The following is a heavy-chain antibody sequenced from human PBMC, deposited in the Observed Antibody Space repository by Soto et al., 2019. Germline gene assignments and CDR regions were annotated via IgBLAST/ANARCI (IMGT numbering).Heavy chain of an antibody. CDR3: ARDRRLYYDSSGYPHFDY. D-gene: IGHD3-22*01. V-gene: IGHV3-33*01. J-gene: IGHJ4*02. Sequence: GGSLRLSCAASGFTFSSCGMHWVRQAPGKGLEWVAVIWYDGSNKYYADSVKGRFTISRDNSKNTLYLQMNSLRAEGTAVYYCARDRRLYYDSSGYPHFDYWGQGTLVTVSS. CDR2: IWYDGSNK. CDR1: GFTFSSCG.